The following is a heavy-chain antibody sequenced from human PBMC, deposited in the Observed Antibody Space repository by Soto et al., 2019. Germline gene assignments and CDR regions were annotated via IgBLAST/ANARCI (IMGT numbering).Heavy chain of an antibody. D-gene: IGHD4-17*01. V-gene: IGHV4-59*01. CDR1: GGSIRNYY. CDR2: VFFTGST. CDR3: AREDGDFVYVH. J-gene: IGHJ4*02. Sequence: KSSETLSLTCTVSGGSIRNYYLTWIRQSPGKGLEWIGHVFFTGSTKYGPSLESRVTISVDTPQNQFSLSLTSVTTADTAVYYCAREDGDFVYVHWGQGTLVTVSS.